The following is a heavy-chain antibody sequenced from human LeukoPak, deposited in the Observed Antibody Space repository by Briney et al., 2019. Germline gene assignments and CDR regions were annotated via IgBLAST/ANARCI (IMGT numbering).Heavy chain of an antibody. D-gene: IGHD3-22*01. J-gene: IGHJ2*01. Sequence: TGGSLRLSCAASVFTFSSYSMNWVRQAPGKGLEWVSSISSSSSYIYYADSVKGRFTISRDNAKNSLYLPMNSLRAEDTAVYYCARAGLFYYDSSGNWYFELWRGGTLVTVSS. V-gene: IGHV3-21*01. CDR2: ISSSSSYI. CDR3: ARAGLFYYDSSGNWYFEL. CDR1: VFTFSSYS.